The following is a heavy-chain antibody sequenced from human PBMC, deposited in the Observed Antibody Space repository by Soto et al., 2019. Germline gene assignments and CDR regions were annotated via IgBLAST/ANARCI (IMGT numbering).Heavy chain of an antibody. D-gene: IGHD3-3*01. J-gene: IGHJ4*02. Sequence: QVQLVESGGGVVQPGRSLRLSCAASGFTFSSYGMHWVRQAPGKGLEWVAVISYDGSNKYYADSVKGRFTISRDNSKNTLYLQMNSLRAEDTAVYYCAKDARGVGPLYWGQGTLVTVSS. CDR3: AKDARGVGPLY. CDR1: GFTFSSYG. V-gene: IGHV3-30*18. CDR2: ISYDGSNK.